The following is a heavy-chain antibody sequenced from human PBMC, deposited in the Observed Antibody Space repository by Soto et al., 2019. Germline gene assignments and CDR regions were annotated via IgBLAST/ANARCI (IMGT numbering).Heavy chain of an antibody. V-gene: IGHV5-51*01. J-gene: IGHJ5*02. Sequence: DSLTISCKGSGYSFTSYWIGLLRQMPGKGLEWMGIIYPGDSDTRYSPSFQGQVTISADKSISTADLQGSSLKASDTAMYYCAGRAAAGDWFDPWGQGTLVTVSS. CDR3: AGRAAAGDWFDP. CDR1: GYSFTSYW. CDR2: IYPGDSDT. D-gene: IGHD6-13*01.